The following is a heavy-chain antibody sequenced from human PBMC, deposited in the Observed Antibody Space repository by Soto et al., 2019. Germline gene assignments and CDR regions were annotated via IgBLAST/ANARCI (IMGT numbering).Heavy chain of an antibody. Sequence: SETLSLTCTVSSGSISVTNVFWGWVRQPPGKGLEWIGNIDCSGTAYFSPSLATRVTFHVDTSKNQFSLTLYSVTAADTAVYYCARITGRHLDYWGQGILVTAPQ. V-gene: IGHV4-39*01. J-gene: IGHJ4*02. CDR3: ARITGRHLDY. CDR1: SGSISVTNVF. D-gene: IGHD1-20*01. CDR2: IDCSGTA.